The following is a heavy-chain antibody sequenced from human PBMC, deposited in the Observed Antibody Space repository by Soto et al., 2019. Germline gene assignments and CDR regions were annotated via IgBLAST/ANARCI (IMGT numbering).Heavy chain of an antibody. D-gene: IGHD2-2*01. J-gene: IGHJ3*02. V-gene: IGHV1-18*01. CDR1: GYTFTSYG. Sequence: ASVKVSCKASGYTFTSYGISWVRQAPGQGLEWMGWISAYNGNTNYAQKLQGRVTMTTDTSTSTAYMELRSLRSDDTAVYYCARVARPPDCSSTSCPRDAFDIWGQGTMVTVSS. CDR3: ARVARPPDCSSTSCPRDAFDI. CDR2: ISAYNGNT.